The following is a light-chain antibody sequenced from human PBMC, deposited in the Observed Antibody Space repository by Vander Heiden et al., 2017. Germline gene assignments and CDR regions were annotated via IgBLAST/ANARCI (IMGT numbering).Light chain of an antibody. CDR1: QSISKS. V-gene: IGKV1-39*01. CDR2: NAS. CDR3: QQSYSPPLT. J-gene: IGKJ4*01. Sequence: DIHMTQSPTSLSAYVGGTVTIPCRASQSISKSLNWYQQKLHLAPSLLIYNASTLRSGVPARFSGGGSGTDFTLTISRLQPEDFAIYYCQQSYSPPLTFGGGTNVEIQ.